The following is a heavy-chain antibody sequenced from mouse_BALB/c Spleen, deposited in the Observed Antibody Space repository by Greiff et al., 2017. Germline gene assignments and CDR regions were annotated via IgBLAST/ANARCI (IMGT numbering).Heavy chain of an antibody. CDR1: GFTFSSYA. V-gene: IGHV5-6-5*01. D-gene: IGHD1-2*01. J-gene: IGHJ3*01. CDR2: ISSGGST. CDR3: ARGANTATAWFAY. Sequence: DVQLVESGGGLVKPGGSLKLSCAASGFTFSSYAMSWVRQTPEKRLEWVASISSGGSTYYPDSVKGRFTISRDNARNILYLQMSSLRSEDTAMYYCARGANTATAWFAYWGQGTLVTVSA.